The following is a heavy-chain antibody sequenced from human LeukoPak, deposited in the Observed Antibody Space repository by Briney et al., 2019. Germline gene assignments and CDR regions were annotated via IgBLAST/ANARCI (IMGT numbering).Heavy chain of an antibody. J-gene: IGHJ4*02. Sequence: GRSLRLSCAASGFTFSNYAMSWVRQVPGKGLEWVSTISGSGGSTYYADSLKGRFTISRDNSKNTLFLQMNSLRAEDTAVYYCAKERGYTSGLGSLDCWGQGTLVTVST. CDR3: AKERGYTSGLGSLDC. V-gene: IGHV3-23*01. CDR1: GFTFSNYA. CDR2: ISGSGGST. D-gene: IGHD6-19*01.